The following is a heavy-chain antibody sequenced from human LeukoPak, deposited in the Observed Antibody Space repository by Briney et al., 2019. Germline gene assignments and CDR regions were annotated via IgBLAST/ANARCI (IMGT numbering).Heavy chain of an antibody. J-gene: IGHJ4*02. V-gene: IGHV3-21*01. Sequence: GGSLRLSCAASGFTFSSYSMNWVRQAPGKGLEWVSSISSSSSYIYYADSVKGRFTISRDNAKNSLYPQMNSLRAEDTAVYYCARELITMVRGVIGGLDYWGQGTLVTVSS. CDR3: ARELITMVRGVIGGLDY. D-gene: IGHD3-10*01. CDR1: GFTFSSYS. CDR2: ISSSSSYI.